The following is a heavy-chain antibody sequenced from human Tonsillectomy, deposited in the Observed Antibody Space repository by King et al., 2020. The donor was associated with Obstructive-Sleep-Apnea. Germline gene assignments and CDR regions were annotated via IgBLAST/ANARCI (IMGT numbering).Heavy chain of an antibody. Sequence: VQLVESGGGVVQPGRSLRLSCAASGFTFSSYGMHWVRQAPGKGLEWVAFIRYDGSNKYYADSVKGRFTISRDNSKNTLYLQMNSLRAEDTAVYYCAKDFGDGDYYFDYWGQGTLVTVSS. CDR3: AKDFGDGDYYFDY. J-gene: IGHJ4*02. D-gene: IGHD4-17*01. CDR1: GFTFSSYG. V-gene: IGHV3-30*02. CDR2: IRYDGSNK.